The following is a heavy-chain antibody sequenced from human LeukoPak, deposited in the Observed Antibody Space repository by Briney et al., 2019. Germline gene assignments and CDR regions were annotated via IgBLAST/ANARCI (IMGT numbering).Heavy chain of an antibody. J-gene: IGHJ4*02. CDR3: ARDYADYVGCFFFDY. Sequence: GGSLRPSCAASGFTFNNYAMNWVRQAPGKGLEWVSSISGGGETTYYADSAKGRFTISRDNSQNTSYLQMNSLRAEDTAVYYCARDYADYVGCFFFDYWGQGTLVTVSS. D-gene: IGHD4-17*01. V-gene: IGHV3-23*01. CDR2: ISGGGETT. CDR1: GFTFNNYA.